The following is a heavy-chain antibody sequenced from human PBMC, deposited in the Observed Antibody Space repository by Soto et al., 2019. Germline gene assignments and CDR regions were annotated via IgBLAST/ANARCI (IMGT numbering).Heavy chain of an antibody. J-gene: IGHJ6*02. CDR2: FDPEDGET. D-gene: IGHD3-10*01. Sequence: ASVKVSCKVSGYTLTELSMHWVRQAPGKGLEWMGGFDPEDGETIYAQKFQGRVTMTEDTSTDTAYMELSSLRSEDTAVYYCATDLSNFGDYYYYGMDVWGQGTTVTVSS. CDR3: ATDLSNFGDYYYYGMDV. V-gene: IGHV1-24*01. CDR1: GYTLTELS.